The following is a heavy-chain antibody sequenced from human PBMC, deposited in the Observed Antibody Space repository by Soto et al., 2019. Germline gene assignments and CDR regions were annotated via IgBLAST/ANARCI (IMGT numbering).Heavy chain of an antibody. V-gene: IGHV3-30*04. CDR3: AREGYSSSWYFDY. J-gene: IGHJ4*02. D-gene: IGHD6-13*01. CDR1: GFTFSSYA. Sequence: QVQLVESGGGVVQPGRSLRLSCAASGFTFSSYAMHWVRQAPGKGLEWVAVISYDGRNKYYADSVKGRFTISRDNSKNALDLQMNSLRAEDTAVYYCAREGYSSSWYFDYWGQGTLVTVSS. CDR2: ISYDGRNK.